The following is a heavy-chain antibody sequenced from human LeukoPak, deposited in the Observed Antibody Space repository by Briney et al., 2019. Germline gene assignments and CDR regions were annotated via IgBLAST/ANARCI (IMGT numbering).Heavy chain of an antibody. D-gene: IGHD3/OR15-3a*01. J-gene: IGHJ4*02. V-gene: IGHV3-23*01. CDR1: GFTFSSYA. CDR2: ISGSGSST. Sequence: GGSLRLSCAASGFTFSSYAMSWVRQAPGKGLEWVSAISGSGSSTYYADSVKGRFTISRDNSKNTLYLQLNRLGAEDTAVYYCATDGQVWFQGGLDYWGQGTLVTVSS. CDR3: ATDGQVWFQGGLDY.